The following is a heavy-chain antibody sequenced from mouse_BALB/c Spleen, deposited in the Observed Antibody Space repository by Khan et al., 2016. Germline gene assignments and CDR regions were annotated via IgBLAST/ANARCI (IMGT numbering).Heavy chain of an antibody. CDR1: GFNIKDYY. V-gene: IGHV14-1*02. J-gene: IGHJ3*01. CDR2: IDPENGNT. Sequence: VQLQQSGAELVRPGALVKLSCKASGFNIKDYYMHWVKQRPEQGLEWIGWIDPENGNTIYDQKFQGKASITADTYSNTAYLQLSSLTSEDTAVYYCALDGSWFAYWGQGTLVTVSA. CDR3: ALDGSWFAY. D-gene: IGHD2-3*01.